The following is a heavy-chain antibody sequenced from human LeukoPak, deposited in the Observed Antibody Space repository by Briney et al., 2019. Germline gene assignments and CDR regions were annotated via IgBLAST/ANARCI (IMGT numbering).Heavy chain of an antibody. Sequence: SETLSLTCTVSGGSIRGYYWSWIRQPPGKGLEWIAHMYYSGSSKYNPYLKSRATISRDTSKNQFSLKLTSVTVADTAVYFCAREGVAAAGAFDNWGQGTLVTVSA. D-gene: IGHD6-13*01. V-gene: IGHV4-59*01. CDR3: AREGVAAAGAFDN. CDR1: GGSIRGYY. CDR2: MYYSGSS. J-gene: IGHJ4*02.